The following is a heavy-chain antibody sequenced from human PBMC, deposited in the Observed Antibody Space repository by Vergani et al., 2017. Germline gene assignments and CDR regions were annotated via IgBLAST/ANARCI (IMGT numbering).Heavy chain of an antibody. CDR2: IYHSGIT. CDR1: GGSLSNSNW. V-gene: IGHV4-4*02. CDR3: ASYSSGWNNHQGY. Sequence: QVQLQESGPGLVKPSGTLSLHCAVPGGSLSNSNWWSWVRQPPGKGLGWIGEIYHSGITNYNPSLKSRVTISVAKSKNQFSLKLSSVTAADTAVYYCASYSSGWNNHQGYWGQGTLVTVSS. D-gene: IGHD6-19*01. J-gene: IGHJ4*01.